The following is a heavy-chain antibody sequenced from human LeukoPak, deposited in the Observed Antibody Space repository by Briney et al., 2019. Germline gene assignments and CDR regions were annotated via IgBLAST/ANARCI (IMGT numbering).Heavy chain of an antibody. CDR3: TRTTVTADWYFDV. J-gene: IGHJ2*01. CDR2: INSVVRGT. Sequence: GSLRLSRALSVFTSNTYRTHSVPHTPQKSLERVSRINSVVRGTTYAPSLEGRFTVSRDNAKNTLYRHIDNLRAEDSAVYYCTRTTVTADWYFDVWGRGTRVTVSS. CDR1: VFTSNTYR. V-gene: IGHV3-74*03. D-gene: IGHD4-11*01.